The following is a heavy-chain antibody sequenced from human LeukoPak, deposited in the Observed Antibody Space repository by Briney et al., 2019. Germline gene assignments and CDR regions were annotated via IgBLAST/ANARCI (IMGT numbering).Heavy chain of an antibody. V-gene: IGHV3-66*02. D-gene: IGHD6-19*01. Sequence: GGSLRLSCAASGFTVSSNYMSWVRQAPGKGLEWVSVIYSGGSIYYADSVKGRFTISRDNSKNTLYLQMNSLRAEDTAVYYCARDQVAVAGTMAFDIWGQGTMVTVSS. CDR3: ARDQVAVAGTMAFDI. J-gene: IGHJ3*02. CDR2: IYSGGSI. CDR1: GFTVSSNY.